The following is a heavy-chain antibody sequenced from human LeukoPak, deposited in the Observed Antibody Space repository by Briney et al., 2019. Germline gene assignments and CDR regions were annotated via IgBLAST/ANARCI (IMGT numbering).Heavy chain of an antibody. V-gene: IGHV4-39*07. D-gene: IGHD6-19*01. J-gene: IGHJ6*02. CDR2: ISNTGST. CDR1: GGSISSGSYW. Sequence: SETLSLTCTVSGGSISSGSYWWGWIRQPPGKGLEWISSISNTGSTYYNPSLKSRVIISVDMSKNQFSLKLSSVTAADTAVYYCARARYSSGWNERDYYYYGMDVWGQGTTVTVSS. CDR3: ARARYSSGWNERDYYYYGMDV.